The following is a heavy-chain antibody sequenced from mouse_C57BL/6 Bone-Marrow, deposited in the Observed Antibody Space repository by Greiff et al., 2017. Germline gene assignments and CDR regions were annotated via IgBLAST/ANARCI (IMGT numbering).Heavy chain of an antibody. CDR2: INPSSGYT. CDR1: GYTFTSYT. CDR3: ARWRWYYFDY. Sequence: QVQPPPSFSELARPGASVKMSCKASGYTFTSYTMHWVKQRPGQGLEWIGYINPSSGYTKYNQKFKDKATLTADKSSSTAYMQLSSLTSEDSAVYYCARWRWYYFDYWGQGTTLTVSS. D-gene: IGHD2-3*01. V-gene: IGHV1-4*01. J-gene: IGHJ2*01.